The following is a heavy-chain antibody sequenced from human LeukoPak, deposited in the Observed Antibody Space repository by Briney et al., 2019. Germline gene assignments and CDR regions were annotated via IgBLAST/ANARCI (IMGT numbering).Heavy chain of an antibody. CDR1: GFTFRDYA. J-gene: IGHJ4*02. CDR3: AAKRGGSYPLDY. V-gene: IGHV3-23*01. Sequence: PGGSLRLSCAASGFTFRDYAMSWVRQAPGKGLEWVSAIGVGRSTYYADSVKGRFTISRDNSKNTLYLQMNSLSAEDTALYYCAAKRGGSYPLDYWGQGTLVTVSS. CDR2: IGVGRST. D-gene: IGHD1-26*01.